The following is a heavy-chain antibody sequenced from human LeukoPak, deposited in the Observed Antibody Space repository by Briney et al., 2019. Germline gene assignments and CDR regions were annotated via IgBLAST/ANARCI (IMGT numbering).Heavy chain of an antibody. J-gene: IGHJ6*02. Sequence: ASVKVSCKASGYTFTGYYIHWVRQAPGQGLEWMGRINPNSGGTNYAQKIQGRVTMTRDTSISTAYMELSSLRSEDTAVYYCARVLSYYGDYDYYYYGMDVWGQGTTVTVSS. CDR3: ARVLSYYGDYDYYYYGMDV. V-gene: IGHV1-2*06. CDR1: GYTFTGYY. CDR2: INPNSGGT. D-gene: IGHD4-17*01.